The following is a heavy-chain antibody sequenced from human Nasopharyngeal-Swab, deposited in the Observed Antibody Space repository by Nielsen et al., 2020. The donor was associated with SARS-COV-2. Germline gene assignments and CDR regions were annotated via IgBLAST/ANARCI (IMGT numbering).Heavy chain of an antibody. D-gene: IGHD4/OR15-4a*01. CDR1: GVVFSGSA. V-gene: IGHV3-73*01. Sequence: GESLKISCAASGVVFSGSAIHWLRPASGKGLEWVGRIGDKAHNYATTYAASVKGRFTISRDDSKNTAFLQMDSLNTEDTALYYCTTDYYFDYWGQGTPVTVSS. CDR2: IGDKAHNYAT. CDR3: TTDYYFDY. J-gene: IGHJ4*02.